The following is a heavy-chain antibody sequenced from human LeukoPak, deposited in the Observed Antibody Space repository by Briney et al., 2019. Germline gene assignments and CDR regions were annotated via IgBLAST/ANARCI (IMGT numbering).Heavy chain of an antibody. CDR2: IYYSGST. CDR3: ARDSTVTRGLLDY. CDR1: GGSISSSSYY. V-gene: IGHV4-39*07. Sequence: SETLSLTCTVSGGSISSSSYYWGWIRQPPGKGLEWIGSIYYSGSTYYNPSLKSRVTISVDTSKNQFSLKLSSATAADTAVYYCARDSTVTRGLLDYWGQGTLVTVSS. J-gene: IGHJ4*02. D-gene: IGHD4-17*01.